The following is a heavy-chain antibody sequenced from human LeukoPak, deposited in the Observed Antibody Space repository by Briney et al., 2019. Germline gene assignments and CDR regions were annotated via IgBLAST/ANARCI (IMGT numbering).Heavy chain of an antibody. CDR3: ARLVYCSGGSCSGVYYFDY. J-gene: IGHJ4*02. CDR2: ISAYNGNT. V-gene: IGHV1-18*01. D-gene: IGHD2-15*01. Sequence: ASVKVSCKASGGTFSSYAISWVRQAPGQGLEWMGWISAYNGNTNYAQKLQGRVTMTTDTSTSTAYMELRSLRSDDTAVYYCARLVYCSGGSCSGVYYFDYWGQGTLVTVSS. CDR1: GGTFSSYA.